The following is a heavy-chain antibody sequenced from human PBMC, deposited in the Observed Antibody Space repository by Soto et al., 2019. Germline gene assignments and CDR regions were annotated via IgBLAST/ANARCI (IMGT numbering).Heavy chain of an antibody. D-gene: IGHD2-8*01. Sequence: ASVKVSCKASGYSFTDYHIHWVRQAPGQGLEWLGRINPKSGGTNTAQKFQGWVTMTTDTSISTASMELTRLTSDDTAIYYCARGDSTDCSNGVCSFFYNHDMDVWGQGTTVTVSS. J-gene: IGHJ6*02. CDR1: GYSFTDYH. CDR2: INPKSGGT. CDR3: ARGDSTDCSNGVCSFFYNHDMDV. V-gene: IGHV1-2*04.